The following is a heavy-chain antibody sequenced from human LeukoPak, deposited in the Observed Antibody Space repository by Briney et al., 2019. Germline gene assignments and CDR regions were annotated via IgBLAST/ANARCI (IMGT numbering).Heavy chain of an antibody. CDR3: ARGVTSTYYFDY. CDR2: IYYSGST. Sequence: SETLSLTCTVSGGSISSYYWSWIRQPPGKGLEWIGYIYYSGSTNYNPSLKSRVTISVGTSKNQFSLKLSSVTAADTAVYYCARGVTSTYYFDYWGQGTLVTVSS. CDR1: GGSISSYY. D-gene: IGHD5-18*01. J-gene: IGHJ4*02. V-gene: IGHV4-59*08.